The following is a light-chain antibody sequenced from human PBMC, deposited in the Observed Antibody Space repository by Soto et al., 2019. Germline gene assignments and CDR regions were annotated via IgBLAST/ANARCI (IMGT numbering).Light chain of an antibody. CDR2: EVS. Sequence: QSALTQPASVSGSPGQSITISCTGTSSDVGGYNYVSWYQQHPCKAPKLMIYEVSNRPSRVSNRFSGSKSGNTASLPISGLQAEDEADYYCSSYTRSSTSYVFGTGTKLTVL. CDR1: SSDVGGYNY. V-gene: IGLV2-14*01. CDR3: SSYTRSSTSYV. J-gene: IGLJ1*01.